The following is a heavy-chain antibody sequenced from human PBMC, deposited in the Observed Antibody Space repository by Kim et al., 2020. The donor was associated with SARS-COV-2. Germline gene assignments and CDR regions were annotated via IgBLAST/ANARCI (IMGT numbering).Heavy chain of an antibody. V-gene: IGHV1-46*01. J-gene: IGHJ4*02. Sequence: QKFQGRVTMTRDTSTSTVYMELSSLRSEDTAVYYCARDPLVDTAMVGFDYWGQGTLVTVSS. D-gene: IGHD5-18*01. CDR3: ARDPLVDTAMVGFDY.